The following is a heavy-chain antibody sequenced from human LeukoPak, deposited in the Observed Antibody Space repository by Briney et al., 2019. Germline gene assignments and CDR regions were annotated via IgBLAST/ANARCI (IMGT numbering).Heavy chain of an antibody. CDR2: IYYSGST. CDR3: ARHGIDYYGSGKYNWFDP. CDR1: GGSINSGDYY. D-gene: IGHD3-10*01. J-gene: IGHJ5*02. Sequence: SETLSLTCTVSGGSINSGDYYWSWIRQLPGKGLEWIGYIYYSGSTYYNPSLKSRVTISVDTSKNQFSLKLSSVTAADTAVYYCARHGIDYYGSGKYNWFDPWGQGTLVTVSS. V-gene: IGHV4-39*01.